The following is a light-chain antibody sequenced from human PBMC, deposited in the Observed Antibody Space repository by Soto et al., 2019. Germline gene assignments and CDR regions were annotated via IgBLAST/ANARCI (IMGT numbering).Light chain of an antibody. V-gene: IGKV3-20*01. J-gene: IGKJ1*01. Sequence: EIVLTQSPGTLSLSPGDRATLSCSASQSVSSTYLAWYQQKAGQAPKLLVYGASTRATGTPDRFSGSGSGTYFTLTISRLEPEDFAVYYCQHYGRALTWTVGQGTKVEIK. CDR2: GAS. CDR3: QHYGRALTWT. CDR1: QSVSSTY.